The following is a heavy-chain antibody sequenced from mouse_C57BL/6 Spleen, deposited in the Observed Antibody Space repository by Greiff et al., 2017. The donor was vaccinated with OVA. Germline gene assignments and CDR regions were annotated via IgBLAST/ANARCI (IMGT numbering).Heavy chain of an antibody. Sequence: QVQLQQPGAELVKPGASVKMSCKASGYTFTSYWITWVKQRPGQGLEWIGDIYPGSGSTNYNEKFKSKATLPVDTSSSTAYMQLSSLTSEDSAVYYCARTRYYGSSYDNFDYWGQGTTLTVSS. CDR3: ARTRYYGSSYDNFDY. CDR1: GYTFTSYW. J-gene: IGHJ2*01. D-gene: IGHD1-1*01. CDR2: IYPGSGST. V-gene: IGHV1-55*01.